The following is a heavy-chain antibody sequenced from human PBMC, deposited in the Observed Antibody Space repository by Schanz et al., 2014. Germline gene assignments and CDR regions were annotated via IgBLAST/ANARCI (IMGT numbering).Heavy chain of an antibody. CDR3: ARAGYDADNWFDP. J-gene: IGHJ5*02. V-gene: IGHV3-48*01. Sequence: EVQLLESGGGLVQPGGSLRLSCAASGFGFSSYSMNWVRQAPGKGLEWVSYISGSSRTIYYADSVKGRFTISRDNAKNSLYLQMNSLRVEDTAVYYCARAGYDADNWFDPWGQGTLVTVSS. D-gene: IGHD2-2*01. CDR2: ISGSSRTI. CDR1: GFGFSSYS.